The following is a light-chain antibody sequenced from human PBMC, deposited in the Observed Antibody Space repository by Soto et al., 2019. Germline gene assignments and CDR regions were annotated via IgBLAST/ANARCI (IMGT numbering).Light chain of an antibody. CDR3: QQLHNYPRT. CDR1: QGIYDS. CDR2: AVS. J-gene: IGKJ1*01. V-gene: IGKV1D-13*01. Sequence: AIQLTQSPSSLSASVGDRVTITCRASQGIYDSLAWYQQKPGRAPNLLIYAVSRSQSGVPSRFSGRGSETEFTLTINNLQPEDFAVYYCQQLHNYPRTFGQGTKVEVK.